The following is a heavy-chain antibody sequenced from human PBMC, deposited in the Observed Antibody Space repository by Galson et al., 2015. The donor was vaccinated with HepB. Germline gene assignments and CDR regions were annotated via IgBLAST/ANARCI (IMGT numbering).Heavy chain of an antibody. V-gene: IGHV4-30-2*01. CDR2: IYHTGST. CDR3: ARDRSGSFYGWFDP. Sequence: TLSLTCAVSGGSITSGGHSWNWIRQPPGKGLEWIGYIYHTGSTYYNPSLKSRVTISVDRSKNQFSLKLTSVTAADTAVYYCARDRSGSFYGWFDPWGQGTLVTVSS. CDR1: GGSITSGGHS. D-gene: IGHD1-26*01. J-gene: IGHJ5*02.